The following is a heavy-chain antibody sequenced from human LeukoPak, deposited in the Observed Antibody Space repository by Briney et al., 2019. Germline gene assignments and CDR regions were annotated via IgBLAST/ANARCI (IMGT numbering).Heavy chain of an antibody. V-gene: IGHV1-46*01. J-gene: IGHJ3*02. CDR3: ARVRDGYNDAYDI. CDR1: GYTISNYY. Sequence: ASVKVSCKASGYTISNYYIHWVRQAPGQGLEWMGIIGGSTNYAQKFQGRVTMTRDTSTSTVYMELSSLRSEDTAVYYCARVRDGYNDAYDIWGQGTMVTVHS. D-gene: IGHD5-24*01. CDR2: IGGST.